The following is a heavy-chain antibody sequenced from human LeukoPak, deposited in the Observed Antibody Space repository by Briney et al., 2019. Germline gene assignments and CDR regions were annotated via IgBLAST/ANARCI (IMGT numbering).Heavy chain of an antibody. J-gene: IGHJ4*02. CDR1: GGSFSGYY. CDR2: INHSGST. V-gene: IGHV4-34*01. CDR3: ARGQWDRFVVVPAAKGARLDY. D-gene: IGHD2-2*01. Sequence: SETLSLTCAVYGGSFSGYYWSWIRQPPGKGLEWIGQINHSGSTNYNPSLKSRVTISVDTSKNQFSLKLSSVTAADTAVYYCARGQWDRFVVVPAAKGARLDYWGQGTLVTVSS.